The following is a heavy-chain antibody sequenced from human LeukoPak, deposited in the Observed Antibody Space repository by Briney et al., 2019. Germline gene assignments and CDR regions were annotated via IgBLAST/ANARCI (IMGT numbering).Heavy chain of an antibody. CDR3: ARGGYGGNSGYFDY. Sequence: SETLSLTCAVYGGSFSVYYWSWIRQPPGKGLEWIGEINHSGSTNYNPFLKSRVTISVDTSKNQFSLKLSSVTAADTAVYYCARGGYGGNSGYFDYWGQGTLVTVSS. CDR1: GGSFSVYY. J-gene: IGHJ4*02. CDR2: INHSGST. D-gene: IGHD4-23*01. V-gene: IGHV4-34*01.